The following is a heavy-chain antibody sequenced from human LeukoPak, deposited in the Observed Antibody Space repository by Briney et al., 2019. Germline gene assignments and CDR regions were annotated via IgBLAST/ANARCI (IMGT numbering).Heavy chain of an antibody. CDR1: GYTFTGYY. CDR2: ISPNGGGA. D-gene: IGHD3-10*01. CDR3: ARDLSPGSYDPFQY. V-gene: IGHV1-2*02. J-gene: IGHJ4*02. Sequence: ASVKLSCKASGYTFTGYYIHWVRQAPGQGLEWVAWISPNGGGAKYAQKFQGRVTLTRDTSISTAYMELSGLRSDDAAVYFCARDLSPGSYDPFQYWGQGTLVTVSS.